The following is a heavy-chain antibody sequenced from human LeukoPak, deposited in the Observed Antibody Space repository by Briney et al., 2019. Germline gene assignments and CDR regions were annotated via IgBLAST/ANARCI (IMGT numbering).Heavy chain of an antibody. D-gene: IGHD5-18*01. CDR1: GGTFSSYA. Sequence: ASVKVSCKASGGTFSSYAISWVRQAPGQGLEWMGGIIPIFGTANYAQKFQGRVTITADESTSTAYMELSSLRSEDTAVYYCASSRWIQLWSNLFDYWGQGTLVTVSS. CDR2: IIPIFGTA. CDR3: ASSRWIQLWSNLFDY. J-gene: IGHJ4*02. V-gene: IGHV1-69*13.